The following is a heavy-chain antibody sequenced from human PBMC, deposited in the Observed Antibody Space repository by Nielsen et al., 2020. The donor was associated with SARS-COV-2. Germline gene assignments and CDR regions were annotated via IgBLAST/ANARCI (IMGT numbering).Heavy chain of an antibody. CDR1: GFSFSDYS. CDR3: TRGFYSQSDC. CDR2: ISGDSNYI. V-gene: IGHV3-21*01. J-gene: IGHJ4*02. D-gene: IGHD2-15*01. Sequence: GGSLRLSCTGSGFSFSDYSMNWVRQAPGKGLEWVASISGDSNYIFYSELVKGRFTMSRDKGKNSLYLQMNTLRSEDTALYYCTRGFYSQSDCWGQGTLVTVSS.